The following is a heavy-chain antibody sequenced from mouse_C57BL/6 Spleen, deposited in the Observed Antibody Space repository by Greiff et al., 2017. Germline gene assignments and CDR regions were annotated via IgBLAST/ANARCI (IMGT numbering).Heavy chain of an antibody. D-gene: IGHD1-1*01. V-gene: IGHV1-53*01. Sequence: QVQLQQPGTELVKPGASVKLSCKASGYTFTSYWMHWVKQRPGQGLEWIGNINPSNGGTNYNEKFKSKATLTVEKSSSTAYMQLSSLTSEDSAVYYCARYHYGSSYVGWYFDVWGTGTTVTVSS. CDR1: GYTFTSYW. J-gene: IGHJ1*03. CDR3: ARYHYGSSYVGWYFDV. CDR2: INPSNGGT.